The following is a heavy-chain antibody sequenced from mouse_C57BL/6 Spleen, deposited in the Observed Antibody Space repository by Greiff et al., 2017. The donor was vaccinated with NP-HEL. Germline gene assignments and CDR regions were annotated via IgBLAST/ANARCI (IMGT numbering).Heavy chain of an antibody. CDR3: ARSEGGYGSHYFDY. D-gene: IGHD1-1*01. CDR2: IYPGSGNT. Sequence: VKLMESGPELVKPGASVKISCKASGYSFTSYYIHWVKQRPGQGLEWIGWIYPGSGNTKYNEKFKGKATLTADTSSSTAYMQLSSLTSEDSAVYYCARSEGGYGSHYFDYWGQGTTLTVSS. V-gene: IGHV1-66*01. CDR1: GYSFTSYY. J-gene: IGHJ2*01.